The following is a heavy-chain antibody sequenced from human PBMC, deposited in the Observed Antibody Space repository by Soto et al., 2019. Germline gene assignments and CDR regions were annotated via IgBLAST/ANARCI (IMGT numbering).Heavy chain of an antibody. CDR2: IIPIFGTA. Sequence: QVQLVQSGAEVKKPGSSVKVSCKASGGTFSSYAISWVRQAPGQGLEWMGGIIPIFGTANYAQKFQGRVKITADESTSTAYMELSSLRSEDTAVYYCARDYYDSSGSYYWYFDLWGRGTLVTVSS. V-gene: IGHV1-69*01. J-gene: IGHJ2*01. CDR3: ARDYYDSSGSYYWYFDL. D-gene: IGHD3-22*01. CDR1: GGTFSSYA.